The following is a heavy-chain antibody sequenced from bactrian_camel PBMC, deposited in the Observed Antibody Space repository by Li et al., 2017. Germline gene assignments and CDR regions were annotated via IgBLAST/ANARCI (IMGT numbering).Heavy chain of an antibody. D-gene: IGHD7*01. CDR1: GNTYSAPL. J-gene: IGHJ4*01. CDR2: VATDGGT. CDR3: AADNIYCGTGFAY. V-gene: IGHV3S53*01. Sequence: HVQLVESGGGSVQTGGSLRLSCAASGNTYSAPLMGWFRQAPGKEREGVAAVATDGGTYYADSVRGRFTISRDNAKNTLSLQMDSLKPEDSAMYYCAADNIYCGTGFAYWGQGTQVTVS.